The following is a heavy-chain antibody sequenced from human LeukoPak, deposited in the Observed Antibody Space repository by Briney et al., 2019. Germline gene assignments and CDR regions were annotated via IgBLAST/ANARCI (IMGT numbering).Heavy chain of an antibody. CDR1: GYTFSGFY. V-gene: IGHV1-2*02. Sequence: GASVKVSCKASGYTFSGFYIHWVRQAPGQGLEWMGWINPNSGVTNYAQKLQGRVTMTRDTSISTAYMELSRLRSDDTAVYYCARCGITMVRGVMEYYFDYWGQGTLVTVSS. D-gene: IGHD3-10*01. CDR3: ARCGITMVRGVMEYYFDY. J-gene: IGHJ4*02. CDR2: INPNSGVT.